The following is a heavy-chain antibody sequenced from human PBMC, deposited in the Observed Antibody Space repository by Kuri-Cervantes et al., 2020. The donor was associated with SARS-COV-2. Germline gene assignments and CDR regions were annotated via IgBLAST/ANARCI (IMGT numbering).Heavy chain of an antibody. D-gene: IGHD3-22*01. CDR3: ASIVTGDSSGYY. J-gene: IGHJ4*02. CDR1: GFTVSSNY. V-gene: IGHV3-53*01. Sequence: GESLKISCAASGFTVSSNYMSWVRQAPGKGLEWVSVIYSGGSTYYADSVKGRFTISRDNSKNTLYLQMNSLRAEDTAVYYCASIVTGDSSGYYLGQGTLVTVSS. CDR2: IYSGGST.